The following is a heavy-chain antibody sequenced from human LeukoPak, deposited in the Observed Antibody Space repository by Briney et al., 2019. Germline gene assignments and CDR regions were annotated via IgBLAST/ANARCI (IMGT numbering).Heavy chain of an antibody. CDR1: GFTFSSYG. CDR3: AKVFWGAAAPSSYFDY. CDR2: ISGSGGST. V-gene: IGHV3-23*01. Sequence: GGSLRLSCAASGFTFSSYGMSWVRQAPGKGLEWVSAISGSGGSTYYADSVKGRLTISRDNSKNTLYLQMNSLRAEDTAVYYCAKVFWGAAAPSSYFDYWGQGTLVTVSS. D-gene: IGHD6-13*01. J-gene: IGHJ4*02.